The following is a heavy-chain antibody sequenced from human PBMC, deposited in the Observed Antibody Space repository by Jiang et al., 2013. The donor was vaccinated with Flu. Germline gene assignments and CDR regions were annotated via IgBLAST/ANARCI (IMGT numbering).Heavy chain of an antibody. CDR2: INPSGGST. D-gene: IGHD6-19*01. CDR3: ARAQYSSGWYDWFDP. J-gene: IGHJ5*02. Sequence: YYMHWVRQAPGQGLEWMGIINPSGGSTSYAQKFQGRVTMTRDTSTSTVYMELSSLRSEDTAVYYCARAQYSSGWYDWFDPWGQGTLVTVSS. V-gene: IGHV1-46*01. CDR1: YY.